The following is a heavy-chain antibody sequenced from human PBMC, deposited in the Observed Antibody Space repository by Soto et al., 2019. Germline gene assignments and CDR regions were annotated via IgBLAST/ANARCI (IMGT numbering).Heavy chain of an antibody. CDR3: ARDNDSSGYYRDAFDI. J-gene: IGHJ3*02. D-gene: IGHD3-22*01. Sequence: ASVKVSCKASGGTFSSYAISWVRQAPGQGLEWMGGIIPIFGTANYAQKFQGRVTITADESTSTAYMELSSLRSEDTAVYYCARDNDSSGYYRDAFDIWGQGTMVTVSS. CDR2: IIPIFGTA. CDR1: GGTFSSYA. V-gene: IGHV1-69*13.